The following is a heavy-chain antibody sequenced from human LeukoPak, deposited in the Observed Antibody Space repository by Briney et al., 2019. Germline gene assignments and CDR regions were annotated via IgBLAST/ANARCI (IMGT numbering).Heavy chain of an antibody. V-gene: IGHV1-69*06. CDR3: ARGAGPTEPPYNWFDP. Sequence: SVKVSCKASGGTFSSYAISWVRQAPGQGLEWMGGIIPIFGTANYAQKFQGRVTITADKSTSTAYMELSSLRSEDTAVYYCARGAGPTEPPYNWFDPWGQGTLVTVSS. CDR2: IIPIFGTA. D-gene: IGHD1-14*01. CDR1: GGTFSSYA. J-gene: IGHJ5*02.